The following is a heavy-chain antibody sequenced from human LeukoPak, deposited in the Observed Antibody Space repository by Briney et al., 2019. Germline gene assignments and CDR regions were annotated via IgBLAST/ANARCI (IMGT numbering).Heavy chain of an antibody. J-gene: IGHJ4*02. CDR3: ARHGGSYSFDS. V-gene: IGHV4-59*08. D-gene: IGHD1-26*01. Sequence: SETLFLTCTVSGGSISTYYWSWIRQPPGKGLEWIGYFYNSGSTNYNPSLKSRVTISVDTSRNQFSLKLTSVTAADTAVYYCARHGGSYSFDSWGQGTLVTVSS. CDR1: GGSISTYY. CDR2: FYNSGST.